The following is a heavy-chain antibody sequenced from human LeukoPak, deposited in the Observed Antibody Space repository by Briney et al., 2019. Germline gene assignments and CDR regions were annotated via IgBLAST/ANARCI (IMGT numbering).Heavy chain of an antibody. CDR3: ARIAAACTIDY. CDR1: GGSFSGYY. Sequence: SETLSLTCAVYGGSFSGYYWSWIRQPPGKGLEWIGEINHSGSTNYNPSLKSRVTISVDTSKNQFSLKLSSVTAADTAVYYCARIAAACTIDYWGQGTLVTVSS. V-gene: IGHV4-34*01. CDR2: INHSGST. D-gene: IGHD6-13*01. J-gene: IGHJ4*02.